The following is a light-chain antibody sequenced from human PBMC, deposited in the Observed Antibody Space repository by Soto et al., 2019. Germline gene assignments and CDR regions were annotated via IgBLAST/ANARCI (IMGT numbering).Light chain of an antibody. CDR1: QAISNN. V-gene: IGKV1-27*01. Sequence: DIQITQSPSSVSASVGDRIAITCLGSQAISNNLAWFQQKPGKVPKLLIYAASTLQSGVSSRFSGSGSGTDFTLTISSLQPEDVATYFCQKYNSAPQISFGGGTKVDIK. CDR3: QKYNSAPQIS. CDR2: AAS. J-gene: IGKJ4*01.